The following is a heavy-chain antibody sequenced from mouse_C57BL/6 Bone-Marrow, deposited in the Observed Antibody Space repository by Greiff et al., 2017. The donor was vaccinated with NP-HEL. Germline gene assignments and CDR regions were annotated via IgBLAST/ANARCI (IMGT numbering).Heavy chain of an antibody. CDR2: IDPEDGDT. D-gene: IGHD1-1*01. CDR3: TTNGSPFAY. V-gene: IGHV14-1*01. CDR1: GFNIKDYY. J-gene: IGHJ3*01. Sequence: EVQLQQSGAELVRPGASVTLSCTASGFNIKDYYMHWVKQRPEQGLEWIGRIDPEDGDTEYAPKFQGKATMTAATSSNTAYLQLSSLTSEDTAVYYCTTNGSPFAYWGQGTLVTVSA.